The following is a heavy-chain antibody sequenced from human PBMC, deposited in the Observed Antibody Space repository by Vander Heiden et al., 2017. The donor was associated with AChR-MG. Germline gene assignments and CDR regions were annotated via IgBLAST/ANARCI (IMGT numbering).Heavy chain of an antibody. Sequence: QVQLQQWGAGLLKPSETLSLTCAVYGGSFSGYYWSWIRQPPGKGLEWIGEINHSGSTNYNPSLKSRVTISVDTSKNQFSLKLSSVTAADTAVYYCARGRVAVAGYYMDVWGKGTTVTVSS. CDR2: INHSGST. D-gene: IGHD6-19*01. V-gene: IGHV4-34*01. CDR3: ARGRVAVAGYYMDV. CDR1: GGSFSGYY. J-gene: IGHJ6*03.